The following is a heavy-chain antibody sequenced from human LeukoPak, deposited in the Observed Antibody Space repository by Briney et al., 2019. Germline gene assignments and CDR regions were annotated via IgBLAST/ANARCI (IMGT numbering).Heavy chain of an antibody. J-gene: IGHJ4*02. CDR2: ISSSSSYI. Sequence: GGSLRLSCAASGFTFSSYSMNWVRQAPGKGLEWVSSISSSSSYIYYADSVKGRFTISRDNAKNSLYLQMNSLRAEDTAVYYCARGRPRTSSFDYWGQGTLVTVSS. V-gene: IGHV3-21*01. CDR1: GFTFSSYS. CDR3: ARGRPRTSSFDY. D-gene: IGHD1-1*01.